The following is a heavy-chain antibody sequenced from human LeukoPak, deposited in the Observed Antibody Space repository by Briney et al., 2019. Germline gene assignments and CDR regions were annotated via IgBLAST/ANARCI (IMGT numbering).Heavy chain of an antibody. D-gene: IGHD3-3*01. CDR1: GFTFSSYA. CDR2: ISGSGGST. Sequence: AGGSLRLSCAASGFTFSSYAMSWVRQAPGKGLEWVSAISGSGGSTYYADSVKGRFTISRDNSKNTLYLQMNSLRAEDTAVYYCARGIRALSYYDFWSGSHFDYWGQGTLVTVSS. J-gene: IGHJ4*02. V-gene: IGHV3-23*01. CDR3: ARGIRALSYYDFWSGSHFDY.